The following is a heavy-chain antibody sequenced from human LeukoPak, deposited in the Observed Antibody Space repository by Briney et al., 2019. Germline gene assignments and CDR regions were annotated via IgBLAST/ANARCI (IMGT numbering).Heavy chain of an antibody. J-gene: IGHJ4*02. Sequence: PSETLSLTCTVSGGSISSSSYYWSWIRQPAGKGLEWIGRIYTSGSTNYNPSLKSRVTISVDTSKNQFSLKLSSVTAADTAVYYCARDAHCGGDCYSFDYWGQGTLVTVSS. CDR1: GGSISSSSYY. V-gene: IGHV4-61*02. CDR2: IYTSGST. CDR3: ARDAHCGGDCYSFDY. D-gene: IGHD2-21*01.